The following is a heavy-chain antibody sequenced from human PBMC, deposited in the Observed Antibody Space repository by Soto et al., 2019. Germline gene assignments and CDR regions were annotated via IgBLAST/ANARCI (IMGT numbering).Heavy chain of an antibody. CDR2: ISGYNGNT. CDR3: SRFIMVGGWFDQNYSHGIDD. V-gene: IGHV1-18*04. CDR1: GYTFSNYG. J-gene: IGHJ6*02. D-gene: IGHD6-19*01. Sequence: QVQLVQSGAEVKKPGASVTVSCKTSGYTFSNYGINWVRQAPGQGLEWMGWISGYNGNTNYAQTVQGRVTMTTDTSTSTVYMERRSEKSDDTAIYYCSRFIMVGGWFDQNYSHGIDDWGQGTTVTVSS.